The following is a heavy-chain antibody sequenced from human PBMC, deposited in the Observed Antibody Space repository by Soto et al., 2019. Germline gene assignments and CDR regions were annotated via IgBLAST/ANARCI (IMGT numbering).Heavy chain of an antibody. V-gene: IGHV4-39*01. J-gene: IGHJ6*02. Sequence: PSETLSLTCTVSGGSLSSSSYYWGWIRQPPGKGLEWIGSIYYSGSTYYNPSLKSRVTISVDTSKNQFSLKLSSVTAADTAVYYCASRRNYSSSWYYYYGMDVWRQGTTVTVSS. CDR1: GGSLSSSSYY. D-gene: IGHD6-13*01. CDR3: ASRRNYSSSWYYYYGMDV. CDR2: IYYSGST.